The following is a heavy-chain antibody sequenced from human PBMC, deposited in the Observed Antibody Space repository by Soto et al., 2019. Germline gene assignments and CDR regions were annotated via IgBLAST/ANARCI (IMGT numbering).Heavy chain of an antibody. CDR3: ARLAARRNNWFDP. CDR1: VGSFSGYY. J-gene: IGHJ5*02. V-gene: IGHV4-34*01. D-gene: IGHD6-6*01. CDR2: INHSGST. Sequence: SETLSLTCAVYVGSFSGYYWSWIRQPPGKGLEWIGEINHSGSTNYNPSLKSRVTISVDTSKNQFSLKLSSVTAADTAVYYCARLAARRNNWFDPWGQGTLVTVSS.